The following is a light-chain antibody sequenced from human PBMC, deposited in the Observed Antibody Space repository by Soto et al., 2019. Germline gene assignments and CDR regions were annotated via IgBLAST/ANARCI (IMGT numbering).Light chain of an antibody. CDR2: DAS. CDR1: QSICTW. Sequence: DIQVSQSPSTLSASVGDRVTITCGASQSICTWLAWYQQKPGKAPKLLIFDASTLESGVPSRFSGSGSGTDFTLTISSLQPDDFATYYCLQDYNYPRTFGQGTKVDIK. CDR3: LQDYNYPRT. J-gene: IGKJ1*01. V-gene: IGKV1-5*01.